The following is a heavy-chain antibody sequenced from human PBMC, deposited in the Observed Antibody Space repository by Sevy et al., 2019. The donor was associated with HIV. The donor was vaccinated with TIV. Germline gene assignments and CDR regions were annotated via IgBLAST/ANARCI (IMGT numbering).Heavy chain of an antibody. CDR3: ATDNNAYFFLDY. J-gene: IGHJ4*02. CDR1: GFTFASHS. D-gene: IGHD3-16*01. Sequence: GRSLRLSCAASGFTFASHSLHWVHQAPGKGLEWVSLISQAYDGNKKYYTDSVRGRFTISRDDSKSTLYLQLNSLRAEDTAVYYCATDNNAYFFLDYWGQGTLVTVSS. CDR2: ISQAYDGNKK. V-gene: IGHV3-30-3*01.